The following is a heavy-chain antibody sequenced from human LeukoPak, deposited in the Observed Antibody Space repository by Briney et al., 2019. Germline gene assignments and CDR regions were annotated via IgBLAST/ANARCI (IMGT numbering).Heavy chain of an antibody. J-gene: IGHJ4*02. CDR2: ISSSSSTI. CDR1: GFTVSSNY. V-gene: IGHV3-48*01. CDR3: ARDPDRWQWMYYFDY. Sequence: PGGSLRLSCAASGFTVSSNYMSWVRQAPGKGLEWVSYISSSSSTIYYADPVKGRFTISRDNAKNSLYLQMNSLRAEDTAVYYCARDPDRWQWMYYFDYWGQGTLVTVSS. D-gene: IGHD6-19*01.